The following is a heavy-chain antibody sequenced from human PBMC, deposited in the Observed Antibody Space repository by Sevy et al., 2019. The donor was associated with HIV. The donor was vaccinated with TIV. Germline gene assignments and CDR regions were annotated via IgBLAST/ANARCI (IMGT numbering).Heavy chain of an antibody. CDR1: GFTFSDYY. Sequence: LGGPLRLSCAASGFTFSDYYMSWIRQAPGKGLEWVSYISSSGSTIYYADSVKGRFTISRDNTKNSLYLQMNSLRAEDTAVYYCARESWFGELAPDYWGQGTLVTVSS. CDR2: ISSSGSTI. V-gene: IGHV3-11*01. J-gene: IGHJ4*02. CDR3: ARESWFGELAPDY. D-gene: IGHD3-10*01.